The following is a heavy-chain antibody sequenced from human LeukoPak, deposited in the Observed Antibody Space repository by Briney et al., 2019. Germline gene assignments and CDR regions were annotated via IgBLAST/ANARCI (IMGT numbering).Heavy chain of an antibody. J-gene: IGHJ6*02. CDR1: GFTFDDFA. Sequence: HPGRSLRLSCAASGFTFDDFAMHWVRQGPGKGLEWVSGISWNSGHTDYADSVKGRFTVSRDNAKNSLYLQMNSLRPEDTASYYCTKDINPYIIREDHYGMDVWGQGITVAVSS. V-gene: IGHV3-9*01. D-gene: IGHD3-10*01. CDR2: ISWNSGHT. CDR3: TKDINPYIIREDHYGMDV.